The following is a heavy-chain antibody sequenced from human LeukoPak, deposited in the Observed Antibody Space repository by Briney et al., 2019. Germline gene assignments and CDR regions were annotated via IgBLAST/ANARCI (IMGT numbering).Heavy chain of an antibody. V-gene: IGHV3-7*01. CDR1: GFTFDSYN. CDR3: ARDSHTVLRYFDWLQQTNWFDP. Sequence: GGSLRLSCAASGFTFDSYNMNWVRQAPGKGLEWVADIKQDGSEKYYVDSVKGRFTISRDNAKNSLYLQMNSLRAEDTAVYYCARDSHTVLRYFDWLQQTNWFDPWGQGTLVTVSS. J-gene: IGHJ5*02. D-gene: IGHD3-9*01. CDR2: IKQDGSEK.